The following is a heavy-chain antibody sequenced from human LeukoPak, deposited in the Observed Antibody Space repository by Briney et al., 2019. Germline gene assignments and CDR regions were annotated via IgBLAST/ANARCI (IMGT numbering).Heavy chain of an antibody. D-gene: IGHD6-19*01. Sequence: SETLSLTCAVYGGSFSGYYWSWIRQPPGKGLEWIGEINHSGSTNYNPSLKSRVTISVDTSKNQFSLKLSSVTAADTAVYYCARGLRANSVAVAAYYYGMDVWGQGTTATVSS. CDR1: GGSFSGYY. V-gene: IGHV4-34*01. CDR2: INHSGST. CDR3: ARGLRANSVAVAAYYYGMDV. J-gene: IGHJ6*02.